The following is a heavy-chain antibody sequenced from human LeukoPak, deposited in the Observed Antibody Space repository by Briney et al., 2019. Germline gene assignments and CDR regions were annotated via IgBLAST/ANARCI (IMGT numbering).Heavy chain of an antibody. CDR2: ISYSVDST. J-gene: IGHJ6*03. CDR1: GFTFSTFP. Sequence: SGGSLRLSCASSGFTFSTFPMSWVRQAPGKGLEWVSSISYSVDSTYYADSVKGRFTISRDNSKNTLYLQMNSLSAEDTAVYYCAKGADYYYMDVWGKGTTVTVSS. CDR3: AKGADYYYMDV. V-gene: IGHV3-23*01.